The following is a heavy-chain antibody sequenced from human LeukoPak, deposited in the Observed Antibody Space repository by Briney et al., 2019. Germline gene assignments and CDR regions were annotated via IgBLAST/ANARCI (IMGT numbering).Heavy chain of an antibody. J-gene: IGHJ4*02. Sequence: SETLSLTCTVSGGSISSSYYYWGWIRQPPGKGLEWIGSIYYSGSTYYNPSLKSRVTISVDTSKNQFSLKLSSVTAADTAVYYCARVESVVAFDYWGQGTLVTVSS. CDR2: IYYSGST. D-gene: IGHD3-22*01. CDR1: GGSISSSYYY. V-gene: IGHV4-39*01. CDR3: ARVESVVAFDY.